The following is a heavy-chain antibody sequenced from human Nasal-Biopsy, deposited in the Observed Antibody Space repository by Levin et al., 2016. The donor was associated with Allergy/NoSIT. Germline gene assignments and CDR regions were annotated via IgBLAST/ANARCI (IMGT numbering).Heavy chain of an antibody. Sequence: GESLKISCAASRFTFRNYAMHWVRQPPGKGLEWVAVISFDGNKKEYTDSLKARFTISRDNSKNMLYLQLSRLRPEDTAIYYCARDRFTGYDPDAFDVWGQGTMVTVSS. J-gene: IGHJ3*01. CDR1: RFTFRNYA. CDR2: ISFDGNKK. CDR3: ARDRFTGYDPDAFDV. V-gene: IGHV3-30*04. D-gene: IGHD5-12*01.